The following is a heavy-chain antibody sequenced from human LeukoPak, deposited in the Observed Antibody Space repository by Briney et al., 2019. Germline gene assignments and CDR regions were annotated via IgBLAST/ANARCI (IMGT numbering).Heavy chain of an antibody. Sequence: GGSLRLSCAASGFSFSSFWMGWVRQVSGKRPEWVANINEDGSKKQYVESLKGRSPIARDNAKNSLYLQMNNLRVEDTGVYYCARAIGGYNVMDVWGQGTTVTVSS. V-gene: IGHV3-7*04. J-gene: IGHJ6*02. CDR3: ARAIGGYNVMDV. CDR1: GFSFSSFW. CDR2: INEDGSKK. D-gene: IGHD2-15*01.